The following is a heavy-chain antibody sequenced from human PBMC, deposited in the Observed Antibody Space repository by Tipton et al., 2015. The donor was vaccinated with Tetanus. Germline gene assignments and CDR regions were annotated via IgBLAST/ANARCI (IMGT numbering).Heavy chain of an antibody. CDR1: AFTFSSYA. CDR3: APGGAGTNPLGAFEI. Sequence: SLRLSCAASAFTFSSYAMAWVRQAPGEGLDWVSSISDTGSRTYYADSVKGRFTISRDNSKNALYLQMNSLRAEDTAVYYCAPGGAGTNPLGAFEIWGQGTMVTVSS. J-gene: IGHJ3*02. V-gene: IGHV3-23*01. CDR2: ISDTGSRT. D-gene: IGHD1-14*01.